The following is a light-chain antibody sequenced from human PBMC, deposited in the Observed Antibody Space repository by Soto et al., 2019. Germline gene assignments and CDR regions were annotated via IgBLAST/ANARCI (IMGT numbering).Light chain of an antibody. CDR1: QSVDSTY. Sequence: EIVLTQSPGTLSLSPGERATLSCRASQSVDSTYLAWYQQKPGQAPRLLIYGASSRATGIPDRFSGSGSGTDFTLTISRLEPDDFAVYYCQQYGRSPRTFGKGTKVDIK. CDR2: GAS. CDR3: QQYGRSPRT. J-gene: IGKJ1*01. V-gene: IGKV3-20*01.